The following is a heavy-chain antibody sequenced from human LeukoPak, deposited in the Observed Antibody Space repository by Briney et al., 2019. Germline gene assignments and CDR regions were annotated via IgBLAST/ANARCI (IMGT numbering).Heavy chain of an antibody. CDR2: INPSGGST. CDR3: ARERQLVLIG. CDR1: GYTFTSYG. V-gene: IGHV1-46*03. Sequence: ASVKVSCKASGYTFTSYGISWVRQAPGQGLEWMGIINPSGGSTSYAQKFQGRVTMTRDTSTSTVYMELSSLRSEDTAVYYCARERQLVLIGWGQGTLVTVSS. J-gene: IGHJ4*02. D-gene: IGHD6-6*01.